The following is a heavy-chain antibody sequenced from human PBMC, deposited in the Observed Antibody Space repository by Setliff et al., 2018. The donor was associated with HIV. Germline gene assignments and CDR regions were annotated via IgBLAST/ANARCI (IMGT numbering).Heavy chain of an antibody. J-gene: IGHJ4*02. CDR1: NSANTSRYS. CDR3: ATEISGYYNN. CDR2: SSHSGAT. V-gene: IGHV4-38-2*01. D-gene: IGHD3-10*01. Sequence: KPSETLSLTCAVSNSANTSRYSWGWIRQSPEKGLEWIGTSSHSGATFYNPSLRSRVTISLDTSKDQVSLSLGLVTAADTAVYYCATEISGYYNNWGQGTRVTVSS.